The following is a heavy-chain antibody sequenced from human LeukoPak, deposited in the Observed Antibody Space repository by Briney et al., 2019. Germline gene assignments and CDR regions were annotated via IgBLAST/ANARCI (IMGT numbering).Heavy chain of an antibody. CDR3: AKDISGLNY. V-gene: IGHV3-43*02. J-gene: IGHJ4*02. CDR1: GFTFDDYA. Sequence: PGGSLRLSCAASGFTFDDYAMHWVRQAPGKGLEWVSLISGDGGTTYYADSVKGRFTISRDNRKKSLYLQMNSPRTEDTALYYCAKDISGLNYSGQGTLVTVSS. D-gene: IGHD6-25*01. CDR2: ISGDGGTT.